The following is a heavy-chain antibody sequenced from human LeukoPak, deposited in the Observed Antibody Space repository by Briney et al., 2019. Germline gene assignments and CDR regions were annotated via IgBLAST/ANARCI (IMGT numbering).Heavy chain of an antibody. D-gene: IGHD3-9*01. CDR2: ISSSSTI. Sequence: GGSLRLSCAASGFTFSSYSMNWVRQAPGKGLEWVSYISSSSTIYYADSVKGRFTISRDNAKNSLYLQMNSLRAEDTAVYYCARAPYYDILTGYYTSFDYWGQGTLVTVSS. CDR1: GFTFSSYS. J-gene: IGHJ4*02. V-gene: IGHV3-48*04. CDR3: ARAPYYDILTGYYTSFDY.